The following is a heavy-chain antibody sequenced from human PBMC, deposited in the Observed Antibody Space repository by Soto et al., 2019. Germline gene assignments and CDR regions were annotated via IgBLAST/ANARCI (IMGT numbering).Heavy chain of an antibody. V-gene: IGHV3-15*01. CDR3: TTEIRFLEWTRGV. D-gene: IGHD3-3*01. CDR2: IKSKTDGGTT. CDR1: GFTFSNAW. J-gene: IGHJ6*04. Sequence: GGSLRLSCAASGFTFSNAWMSWVRQAPGKGLEWVGRIKSKTDGGTTDYAAPVKGRFTISRDDSKNTLYLQMNSLKTEDTAVYYCTTEIRFLEWTRGVWGKGTTVTVSS.